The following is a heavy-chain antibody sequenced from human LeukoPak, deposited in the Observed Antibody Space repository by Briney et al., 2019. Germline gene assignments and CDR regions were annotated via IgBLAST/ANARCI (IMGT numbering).Heavy chain of an antibody. CDR1: GYTFTGYY. CDR3: ARAHYGDNWFDP. Sequence: ASVKVSCKASGYTFTGYYMHWVRQAPGQGLEWMGWISAYNGNTNYAQKLQGRVTMTTDTSTSTAYMELRSLRSDDTAVYYCARAHYGDNWFDPWGQGTLVTVSS. J-gene: IGHJ5*02. CDR2: ISAYNGNT. D-gene: IGHD4-17*01. V-gene: IGHV1-18*04.